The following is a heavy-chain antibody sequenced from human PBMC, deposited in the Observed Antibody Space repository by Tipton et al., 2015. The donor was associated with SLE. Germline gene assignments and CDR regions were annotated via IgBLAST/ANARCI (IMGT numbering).Heavy chain of an antibody. CDR1: GSSIDNYY. V-gene: IGHV4-4*07. CDR3: ARSPPSQVYDY. Sequence: GLVKPSETLSLTCTVSGSSIDNYYWTWIRQPAGKGLEWIGRMYTSGSTNYNPSLQSRVTISVDTSKNQFSLKLSSVTAADTAVYYCARSPPSQVYDYWGQGTLVTVSS. J-gene: IGHJ4*02. CDR2: MYTSGST.